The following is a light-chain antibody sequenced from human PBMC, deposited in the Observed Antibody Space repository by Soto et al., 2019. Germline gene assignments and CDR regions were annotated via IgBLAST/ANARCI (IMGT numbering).Light chain of an antibody. CDR1: QSISSY. CDR3: QQSYSTPFT. CDR2: AAS. J-gene: IGKJ3*01. V-gene: IGKV1-39*01. Sequence: DIQMTQSPSSLSASVGDRVTITCRASQSISSYLNWYQQKPGKAPKLLIYAASSLQSGVPSRFSGSGYRTDFTLTISTLQPEDFANYYCQQSYSTPFTFGPGTKVDIK.